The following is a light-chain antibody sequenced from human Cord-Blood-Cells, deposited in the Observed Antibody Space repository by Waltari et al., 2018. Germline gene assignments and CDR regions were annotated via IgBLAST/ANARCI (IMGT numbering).Light chain of an antibody. CDR2: AAS. CDR3: QQSYSTLHT. CDR1: QSISSY. Sequence: DIQMTQSASSLSASVGDRVTITCRASQSISSYLNWYQQKPGKAPKLLIYAASSLQSGVPSRFSGSGSGTDFTLTISSLQPEDFATYYCQQSYSTLHTFGQGTKLEIK. J-gene: IGKJ2*01. V-gene: IGKV1-39*01.